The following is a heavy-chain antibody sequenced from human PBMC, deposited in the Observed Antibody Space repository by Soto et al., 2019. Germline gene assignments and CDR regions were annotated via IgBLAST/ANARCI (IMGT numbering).Heavy chain of an antibody. Sequence: ASVKVSCKASGYTFTNSDINWVRQAPGQGLEWMGWMNPDSGHAAYAQKFQGRVTLTTSTSTSTVYMEMRSLGAEDTAVYYCARRPHCSGGICYYGLDNWGQGTLVTVSS. J-gene: IGHJ4*02. CDR1: GYTFTNSD. CDR2: MNPDSGHA. D-gene: IGHD2-15*01. V-gene: IGHV1-8*01. CDR3: ARRPHCSGGICYYGLDN.